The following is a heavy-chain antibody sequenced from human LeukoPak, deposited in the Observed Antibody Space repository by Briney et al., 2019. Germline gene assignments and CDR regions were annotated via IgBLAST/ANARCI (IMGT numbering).Heavy chain of an antibody. D-gene: IGHD6-13*01. CDR1: GGSVSSGSYY. Sequence: PSETLSLTCTVSGGSVSSGSYYWSWIRQPPGKGLEWIGYIYDSGSTNYNPSLKSRVTMSVDTSKNQFSLNLSSVTAADTAVYYCARGQQLVPLYYWGQGTLVTVSS. CDR2: IYDSGST. V-gene: IGHV4-61*01. J-gene: IGHJ4*02. CDR3: ARGQQLVPLYY.